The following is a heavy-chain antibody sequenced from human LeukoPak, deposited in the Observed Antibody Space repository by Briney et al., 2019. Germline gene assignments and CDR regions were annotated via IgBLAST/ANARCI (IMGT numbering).Heavy chain of an antibody. CDR2: IQPGDSIV. J-gene: IGHJ5*02. Sequence: GESLKISCKGFGNSFTSYWIGWVRQMPGKGPEWVGIIQPGDSIVHYSPSFQGQVTISADRSSSTAYLQWTSLKGSDSAMYYCACRKYYDTWSDPWGQGTLVTVSS. CDR3: ACRKYYDTWSDP. V-gene: IGHV5-51*01. D-gene: IGHD3-3*01. CDR1: GNSFTSYW.